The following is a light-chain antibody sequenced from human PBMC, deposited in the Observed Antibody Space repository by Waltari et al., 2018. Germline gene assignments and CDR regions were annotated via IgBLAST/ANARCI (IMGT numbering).Light chain of an antibody. CDR1: SSDVGGYNY. J-gene: IGLJ2*01. Sequence: QSALTQPASVSGSPGQSITISCTGTSSDVGGYNYVSCYQQHPGKAPKLRIYDVSKRHAGVSNSFAGSKACNTASLTISGLQAEDEADYYCSSYTSSSTYVVFGGGTKLTVL. V-gene: IGLV2-14*03. CDR3: SSYTSSSTYVV. CDR2: DVS.